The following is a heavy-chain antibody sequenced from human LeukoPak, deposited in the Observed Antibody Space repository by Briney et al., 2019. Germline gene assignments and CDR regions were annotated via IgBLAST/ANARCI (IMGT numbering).Heavy chain of an antibody. CDR2: IHPGDSET. V-gene: IGHV5-51*01. Sequence: GESLKISCKGSGYRFSSYWIGGVRQMPGKGLEWMGIIHPGDSETRYSPSFQGQVTISADKSISTAYLQWSSLKASDTAMYYCVRALGYCTSGSCYYYDYWGQGTLVTVSS. J-gene: IGHJ4*02. CDR3: VRALGYCTSGSCYYYDY. D-gene: IGHD2-15*01. CDR1: GYRFSSYW.